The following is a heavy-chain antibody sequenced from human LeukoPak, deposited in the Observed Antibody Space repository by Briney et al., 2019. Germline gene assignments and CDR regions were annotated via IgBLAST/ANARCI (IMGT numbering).Heavy chain of an antibody. Sequence: ASVKVSCKASGYTFTGYYMHWVRQAPGRGLEGMGWINPNSGGTNYAQKFQGRVTMTRDTSISTAYMELSRLGSDDTAVYYCARDRGDYYDSSGYYYFDYWGQGTLVTVSS. CDR3: ARDRGDYYDSSGYYYFDY. V-gene: IGHV1-2*02. CDR2: INPNSGGT. D-gene: IGHD3-22*01. CDR1: GYTFTGYY. J-gene: IGHJ4*02.